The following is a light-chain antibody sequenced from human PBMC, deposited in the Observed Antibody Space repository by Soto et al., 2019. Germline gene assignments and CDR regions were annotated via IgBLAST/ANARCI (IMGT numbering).Light chain of an antibody. CDR3: QPYDDWPET. CDR2: GAS. Sequence: EIVMTQSPATLSVSPGERATLSCRASQNVRSNLAWYQQKPGQAPRLLIYGASTRATGIPARFSGRGSGTEFILTISSLQSEDFEVYYCQPYDDWPETLGQGTKVDIK. J-gene: IGKJ1*01. V-gene: IGKV3-15*01. CDR1: QNVRSN.